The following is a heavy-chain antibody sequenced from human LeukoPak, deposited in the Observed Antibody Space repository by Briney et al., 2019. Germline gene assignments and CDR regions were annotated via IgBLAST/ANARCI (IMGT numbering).Heavy chain of an antibody. CDR1: GYTFTSYD. V-gene: IGHV1-8*01. D-gene: IGHD6-13*01. Sequence: ASVKVSCKASGYTFTSYDINWVRQATGQGLEWMGWMNPNSGNTGYAQKFQGRVTMTRNTSISTAYMELSSLRSEDTAVYYCAVTGYSSSWYGSYYYYGMDVWGQRTTVTVSS. CDR3: AVTGYSSSWYGSYYYYGMDV. CDR2: MNPNSGNT. J-gene: IGHJ6*02.